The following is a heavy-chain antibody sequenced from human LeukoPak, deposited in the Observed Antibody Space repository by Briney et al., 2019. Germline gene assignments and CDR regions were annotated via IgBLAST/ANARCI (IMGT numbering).Heavy chain of an antibody. V-gene: IGHV4-59*01. D-gene: IGHD3-10*01. CDR2: IYYSGST. CDR1: GGSISSYY. Sequence: SETLSLTCTVSGGSISSYYWSWIRQPPGKGLEWIGYIYYSGSTNYNPSLKSRVTISVDTSKNQFSLKLSSVTAADTAVYYCAGDRGLRYYYYYMDVWGKGTTVTVSS. CDR3: AGDRGLRYYYYYMDV. J-gene: IGHJ6*03.